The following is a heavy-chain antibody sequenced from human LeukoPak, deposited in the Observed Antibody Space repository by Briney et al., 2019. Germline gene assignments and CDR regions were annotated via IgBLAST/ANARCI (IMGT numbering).Heavy chain of an antibody. CDR2: TNPNSGGT. D-gene: IGHD3-22*01. J-gene: IGHJ4*02. V-gene: IGHV1-2*02. CDR3: ARVRDYYDSSGYYIDY. CDR1: GYTLTCYY. Sequence: GASVKVSCKASGYTLTCYYMHWLRQAPGQGLEWMGWTNPNSGGTNYAQKFQGRVTITRDTSISTAYMELSRLRSDDTAVYYCARVRDYYDSSGYYIDYWGQGTLVTVSS.